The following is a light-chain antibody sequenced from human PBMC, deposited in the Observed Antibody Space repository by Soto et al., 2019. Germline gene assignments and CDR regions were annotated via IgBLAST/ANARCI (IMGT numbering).Light chain of an antibody. Sequence: QSALAQPRLVSGSPGQSVTISCTGTSSDIGSYNFVSWYQQHPGKAPKLMIYGVSQRPSGVPDRFSGSKSGNTASLTISGLQAEDEADYYCSSYTTVSTYVFGTGTKLTVL. J-gene: IGLJ1*01. CDR3: SSYTTVSTYV. V-gene: IGLV2-11*01. CDR2: GVS. CDR1: SSDIGSYNF.